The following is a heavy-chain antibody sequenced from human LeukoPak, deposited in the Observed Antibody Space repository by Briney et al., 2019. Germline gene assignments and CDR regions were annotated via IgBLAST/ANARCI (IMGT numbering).Heavy chain of an antibody. D-gene: IGHD5-12*01. CDR3: ARRFATSLYYFDY. V-gene: IGHV4-61*02. CDR1: GGSISSGSYY. CDR2: IYTSGST. J-gene: IGHJ4*02. Sequence: PSQTLSLTCTVSGGSISSGSYYWSWIRQPAGKGLEWIGRIYTSGSTNYNPSLKSRVTISVDTSKNQFSLKLSSVTAADTAVYYCARRFATSLYYFDYWGQGTLVTVSS.